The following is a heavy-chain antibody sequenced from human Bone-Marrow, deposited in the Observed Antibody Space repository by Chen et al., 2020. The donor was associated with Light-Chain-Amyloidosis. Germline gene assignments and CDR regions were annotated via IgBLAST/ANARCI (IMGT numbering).Heavy chain of an antibody. D-gene: IGHD5-12*01. CDR2: ISWNSGSI. CDR1: GFTFDDYA. V-gene: IGHV3-9*01. J-gene: IGHJ4*02. Sequence: EVQLVESGGGLVQPGRSLRPSCEASGFTFDDYAMHWVRQAPGKGLEWVSGISWNSGSIGYADFVKGRFTISRDNAKNSLYLQMNSLRAEYTALYYCAKDSGYDRGYFDYWGQGTLVTVSS. CDR3: AKDSGYDRGYFDY.